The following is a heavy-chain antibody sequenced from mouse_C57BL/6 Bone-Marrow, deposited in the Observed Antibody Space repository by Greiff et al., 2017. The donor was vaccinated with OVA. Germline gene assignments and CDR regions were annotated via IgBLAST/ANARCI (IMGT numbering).Heavy chain of an antibody. Sequence: VQLQQSGTELVKPGASVKLSCKASGYTFTSYWMHWVKQRPGQGLEWIGNINPSNGGTNYNEKFKSKATLTVDKSSSTAYMQLSSLTSEDSAVYYCARNLYEGYYAMDYWGQGTSVTVSS. D-gene: IGHD1-1*01. CDR3: ARNLYEGYYAMDY. J-gene: IGHJ4*01. CDR2: INPSNGGT. CDR1: GYTFTSYW. V-gene: IGHV1-53*01.